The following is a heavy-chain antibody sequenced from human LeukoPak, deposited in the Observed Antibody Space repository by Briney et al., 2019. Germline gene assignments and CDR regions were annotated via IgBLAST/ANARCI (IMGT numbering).Heavy chain of an antibody. CDR2: ISGSSGGST. V-gene: IGHV3-23*01. CDR3: AKGYLYFDY. Sequence: GGSLRLSCAVSGFTFSSYAMSWVRQAPGKGLEWVSSISGSSGGSTYYADSMKGRFTISRDNSKNTLYLQMNSLRAEDTAVYYCAKGYLYFDYWGQGTLVTVSS. D-gene: IGHD1-1*01. CDR1: GFTFSSYA. J-gene: IGHJ4*02.